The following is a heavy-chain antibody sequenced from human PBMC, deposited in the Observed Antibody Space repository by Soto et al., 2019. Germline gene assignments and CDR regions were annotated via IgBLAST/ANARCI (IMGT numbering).Heavy chain of an antibody. CDR3: ERRTIHYYDSSVYSHCDWFDH. Sequence: SQTLCLTCAVYGGSFRGYYWRWIRQPPGKGLEWIGEINHSGSTNYNSSLKSRVTLSVDTAKNQFSLKLSYVTAAYTAVYYCERRTIHYYDSSVYSHCDWFDHCGHGTLVTVSS. D-gene: IGHD3-22*01. J-gene: IGHJ5*02. CDR2: INHSGST. CDR1: GGSFRGYY. V-gene: IGHV4-34*01.